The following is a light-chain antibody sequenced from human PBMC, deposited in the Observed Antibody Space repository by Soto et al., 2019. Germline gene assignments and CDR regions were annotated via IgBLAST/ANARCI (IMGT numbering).Light chain of an antibody. J-gene: IGKJ1*01. V-gene: IGKV3-20*01. CDR1: QTVITNY. Sequence: EIVLTQSPGTLSLSPGERATLSCRASQTVITNYIAWYQKKPGRAPRLLIYGASNRATGTPDRFSGSGSGTDFTLTISRLEPEDSAVYYCQHYCGRWTFGQGTKVEIK. CDR3: QHYCGRWT. CDR2: GAS.